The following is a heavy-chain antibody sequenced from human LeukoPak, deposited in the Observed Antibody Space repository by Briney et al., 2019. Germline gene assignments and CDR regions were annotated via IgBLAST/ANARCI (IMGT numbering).Heavy chain of an antibody. Sequence: PGGSLRLSCAASGFTFSSYGMHWVRQAPGKGLEWVEVIWYDGSNKYYAGSVKGRFTISRDNSKNTLYLQMISLRAEDTAVYYYARGYGGRSDSSGWYLDYWGQGTLVTVSS. CDR1: GFTFSSYG. CDR2: IWYDGSNK. CDR3: ARGYGGRSDSSGWYLDY. V-gene: IGHV3-33*01. D-gene: IGHD6-19*01. J-gene: IGHJ4*02.